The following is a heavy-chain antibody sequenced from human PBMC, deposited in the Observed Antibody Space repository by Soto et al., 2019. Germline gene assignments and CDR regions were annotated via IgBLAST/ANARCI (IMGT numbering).Heavy chain of an antibody. V-gene: IGHV1-58*01. D-gene: IGHD2-21*01. CDR1: GFAHSRSV. Sequence: GASVKVSCKASGFAHSRSVGQRGRQARGKRLEWIGWIAVGSGDTSYAQKFQGRVTMTRDTSTSTVYMELSSLRSEDTAVYYCARAEGVTALFAFDYWGQGTLVTVSS. CDR2: IAVGSGDT. CDR3: ARAEGVTALFAFDY. J-gene: IGHJ4*02.